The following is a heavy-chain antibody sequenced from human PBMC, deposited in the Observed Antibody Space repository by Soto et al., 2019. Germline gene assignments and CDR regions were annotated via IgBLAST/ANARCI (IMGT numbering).Heavy chain of an antibody. CDR1: GGSISSGGYY. CDR3: ARVPRGRYYDSSGYYFVVGDY. Sequence: QVQLQESGPGLVKPSQTLSLTCTVSGGSISSGGYYWSWIRQHPGKGLEWIGYIYYSGSTYYNPSLKSRVTMSVDTSKNQFSLKLSSVTAADRAVYYCARVPRGRYYDSSGYYFVVGDYWGQGTLVTVSS. CDR2: IYYSGST. V-gene: IGHV4-31*03. J-gene: IGHJ4*02. D-gene: IGHD3-22*01.